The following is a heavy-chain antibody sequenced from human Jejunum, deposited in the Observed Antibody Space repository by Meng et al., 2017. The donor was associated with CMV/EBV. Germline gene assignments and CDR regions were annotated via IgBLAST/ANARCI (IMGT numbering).Heavy chain of an antibody. CDR3: ARNARGSGY. J-gene: IGHJ4*02. V-gene: IGHV3-7*01. CDR2: IKQDGSEK. CDR1: GFTFGDHH. D-gene: IGHD3-10*01. Sequence: SCVGSGFTFGDHHMDWFRLAPGKGLEWVANIKQDGSEKYYVDSVKGRFTISRDNAKNSLFLQMNSLRAEDTAMYYCARNARGSGYWGQGTLVTVSS.